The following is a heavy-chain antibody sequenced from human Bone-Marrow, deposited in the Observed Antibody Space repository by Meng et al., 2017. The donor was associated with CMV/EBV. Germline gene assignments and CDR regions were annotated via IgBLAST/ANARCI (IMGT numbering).Heavy chain of an antibody. CDR2: ISAYNGNT. J-gene: IGHJ6*02. D-gene: IGHD3-9*01. Sequence: GESLKISCKASGYTFTSYGISWVRQAPGQGLEWMGWISAYNGNTNYAQKLQGRVTMTTDTSTSTAYMELRSLRSDDTAVYYCARDQCTVFCNYYYGMDVWGQGTTVTVSS. CDR1: GYTFTSYG. V-gene: IGHV1-18*01. CDR3: ARDQCTVFCNYYYGMDV.